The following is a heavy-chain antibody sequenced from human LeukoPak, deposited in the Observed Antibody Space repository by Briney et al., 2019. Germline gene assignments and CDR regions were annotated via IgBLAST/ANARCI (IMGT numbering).Heavy chain of an antibody. CDR3: AQRVVGVVYYFDN. Sequence: GRSLRLSCAASGFTFNDYAMHWVRQAPGKGLEGVSVISHDGRNKYYAESVKGRFTISRDKSRKTLSLSMNRLRDSDTAGYYFAQRVVGVVYYFDNWGRGTLVTVSS. CDR2: ISHDGRNK. D-gene: IGHD3-3*01. J-gene: IGHJ4*02. CDR1: GFTFNDYA. V-gene: IGHV3-30*04.